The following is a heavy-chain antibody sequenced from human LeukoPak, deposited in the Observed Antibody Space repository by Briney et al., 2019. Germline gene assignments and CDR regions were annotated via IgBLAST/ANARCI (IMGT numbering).Heavy chain of an antibody. CDR2: ISWNNGHI. CDR3: AKGGIHRGYYYYYMDV. J-gene: IGHJ6*03. D-gene: IGHD6-13*01. V-gene: IGHV3-9*01. Sequence: GGSLRLSCAASGFTFDDYGMSWVRQAPGKGLEWVSGISWNNGHIGYADSVKGRFTISRDNGKNSLYLQMNSLRSEDTALYYCAKGGIHRGYYYYYMDVWGKGTTVTISS. CDR1: GFTFDDYG.